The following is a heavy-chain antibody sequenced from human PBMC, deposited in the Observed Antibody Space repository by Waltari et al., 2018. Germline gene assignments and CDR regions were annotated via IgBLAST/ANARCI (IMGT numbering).Heavy chain of an antibody. CDR1: GFTFSSYE. CDR3: ARESGSSWSPLDY. D-gene: IGHD6-13*01. V-gene: IGHV3-48*03. J-gene: IGHJ4*02. CDR2: ISSSGSST. Sequence: EVQLVESGGGLAQPGGSLRLSCVASGFTFSSYEMNWVRQAPGKGVEWVSYISSSGSSTIYADSARGRFTISRDNAKNSLYLQMNSLRAEDTAVYFCARESGSSWSPLDYWGQGTLVTVSS.